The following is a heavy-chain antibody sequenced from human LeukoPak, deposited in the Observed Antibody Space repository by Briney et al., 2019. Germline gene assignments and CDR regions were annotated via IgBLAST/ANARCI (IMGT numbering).Heavy chain of an antibody. CDR3: ARGSYYYGSGTTWDV. D-gene: IGHD3-10*01. CDR2: INPNSGGT. V-gene: IGHV1-2*06. Sequence: GASVKVSCKASGYTVTGYYMHWVRQAPGQGLEWMGRINPNSGGTNYAQKFQGRVTMTRDTSISTAYMELSRLRSDDTAVYYCARGSYYYGSGTTWDVWGKGTTVTVPS. J-gene: IGHJ6*04. CDR1: GYTVTGYY.